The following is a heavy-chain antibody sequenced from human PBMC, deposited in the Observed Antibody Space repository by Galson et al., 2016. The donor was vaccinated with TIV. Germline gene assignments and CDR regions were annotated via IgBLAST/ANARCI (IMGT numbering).Heavy chain of an antibody. CDR1: GGSFSNYY. V-gene: IGHV1-69*13. D-gene: IGHD6-13*01. Sequence: SVKVSCKASGGSFSNYYINWVRQAPGQGPGWMGGIVPIYRSPKYARRFQGRVTITADESTSTVFVELTSLTSDDTATYYCARPSDSSWYFDLWGRGSQVIVSS. J-gene: IGHJ2*01. CDR3: ARPSDSSWYFDL. CDR2: IVPIYRSP.